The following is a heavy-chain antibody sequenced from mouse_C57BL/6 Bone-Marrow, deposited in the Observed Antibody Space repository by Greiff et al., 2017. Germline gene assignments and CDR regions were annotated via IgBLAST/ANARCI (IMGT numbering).Heavy chain of an antibody. CDR3: ARNNLRWKNYYAMDY. D-gene: IGHD1-1*01. V-gene: IGHV2-9-1*01. Sequence: QVQLKESGPGLVAPSQSLSITCTVSGFSLTSYAISWVRQPPGKGLEWLGVIWTGGGTNYNSALKSRLSISNDNSKSQVFIKNNMLQTDDTASYYCARNNLRWKNYYAMDYWGQGTSVTVSS. CDR2: IWTGGGT. CDR1: GFSLTSYA. J-gene: IGHJ4*01.